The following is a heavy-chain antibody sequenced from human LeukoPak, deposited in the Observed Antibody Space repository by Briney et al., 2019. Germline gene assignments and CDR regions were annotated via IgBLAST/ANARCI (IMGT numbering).Heavy chain of an antibody. Sequence: PGGSLRLSCAASGFTFSNYAMSWVRQAPGKGLEWVSTISNANGDTYYADSVKGRFTISRDNSKNTLYLQMNSLTGEDTAIYYCAKATGNLGNWGQGNPGHPLL. CDR2: ISNANGDT. J-gene: IGHJ4*02. CDR3: AKATGNLGN. V-gene: IGHV3-23*01. CDR1: GFTFSNYA. D-gene: IGHD1-1*01.